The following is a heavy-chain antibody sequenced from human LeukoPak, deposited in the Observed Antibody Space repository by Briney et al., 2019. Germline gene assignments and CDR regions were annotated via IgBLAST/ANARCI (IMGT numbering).Heavy chain of an antibody. D-gene: IGHD5-24*01. Sequence: GESLKISCKGSGYSFTSYWIGWVRQMPGKGLEWMGIIYPGDSDTRYSPSFQGQVTISADKSISTAYLQWSSLKASDTAMYNCARQGDGYNYDYYYGMDVWGQGTTVTVSS. CDR1: GYSFTSYW. J-gene: IGHJ6*02. CDR2: IYPGDSDT. V-gene: IGHV5-51*01. CDR3: ARQGDGYNYDYYYGMDV.